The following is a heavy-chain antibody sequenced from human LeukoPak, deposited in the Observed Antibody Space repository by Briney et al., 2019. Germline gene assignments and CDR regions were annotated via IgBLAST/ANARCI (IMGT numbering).Heavy chain of an antibody. CDR2: IYSDNT. CDR3: ARRAGAYSHPYDY. Sequence: GGSLRLSCAASGFTFSRYSMNWVRQAPGKGLEWVSFIYSDNTHYSDSVKGRFTISRDNSKNTLYLQMNSLRAEDTAVYYYARRAGAYSHPYDYWGQGTLVTVSS. D-gene: IGHD4/OR15-4a*01. J-gene: IGHJ4*02. CDR1: GFTFSRYS. V-gene: IGHV3-53*01.